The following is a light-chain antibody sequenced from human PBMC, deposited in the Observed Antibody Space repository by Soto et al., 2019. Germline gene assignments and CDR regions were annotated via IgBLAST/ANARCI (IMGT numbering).Light chain of an antibody. Sequence: EIVMTQSPATLSVSPGERATLSCRASQSVRSDLAWYQQKPGQAPRLLIYGASTRATGSPARFSGSGSGTEFTLTISSLQSEDFAVYYCQQYGSSPTWTFGQGTKVDIK. V-gene: IGKV3-15*01. CDR2: GAS. CDR3: QQYGSSPTWT. J-gene: IGKJ1*01. CDR1: QSVRSD.